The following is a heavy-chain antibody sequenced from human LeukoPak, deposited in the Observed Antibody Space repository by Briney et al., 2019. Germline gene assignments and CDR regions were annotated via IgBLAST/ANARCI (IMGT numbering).Heavy chain of an antibody. CDR3: ARDLIWFGESYMDV. CDR1: GFTFSSYG. D-gene: IGHD3-10*01. V-gene: IGHV3-30*03. Sequence: GGSLRLSCAASGFTFSSYGMHWVRQAPGKGLEWVAIISYDGSNQYYADSVKGRFTISRDNSKNTLYLQMNSLRAEDTAVYYCARDLIWFGESYMDVWGKGTTVTVSS. CDR2: ISYDGSNQ. J-gene: IGHJ6*03.